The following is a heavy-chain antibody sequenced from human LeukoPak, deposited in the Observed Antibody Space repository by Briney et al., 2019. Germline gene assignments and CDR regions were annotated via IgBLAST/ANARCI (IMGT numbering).Heavy chain of an antibody. Sequence: ASVKVSCKASGYTFTSYDINWVRQATGQGLEWMGWMNPNSGNTGYAQKFQGRVTMTRNTSISTAYMELSSLRSEDTAVYYCARMWNYDSSGYYSQERGAFDYWGQGTLVTVSS. CDR3: ARMWNYDSSGYYSQERGAFDY. CDR2: MNPNSGNT. V-gene: IGHV1-8*01. D-gene: IGHD3-22*01. J-gene: IGHJ4*02. CDR1: GYTFTSYD.